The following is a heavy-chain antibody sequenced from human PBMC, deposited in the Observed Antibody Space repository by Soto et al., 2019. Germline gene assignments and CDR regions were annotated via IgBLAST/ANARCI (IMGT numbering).Heavy chain of an antibody. CDR3: ARGQDSSGWLNFDY. D-gene: IGHD6-19*01. CDR2: IYYSGST. J-gene: IGHJ4*02. V-gene: IGHV4-31*03. Sequence: QVQLQESGPGLVKPSQTLSLTCTVSGGSISSGDYYWSWIRQHPGKGLEWIGYIYYSGSTYYNPSLKIRVTISLDTSKNQFSLKLSSVTAADTAIYYCARGQDSSGWLNFDYWGQGTLVTVSS. CDR1: GGSISSGDYY.